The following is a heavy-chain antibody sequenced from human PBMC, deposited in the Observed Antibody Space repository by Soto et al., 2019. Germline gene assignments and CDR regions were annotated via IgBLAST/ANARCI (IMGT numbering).Heavy chain of an antibody. Sequence: GGALRLSCAASVFTFSSYAMSWVRQAPGKGLEWVSAISGSGGSTYYADSVKGRFTISRDNSKNTLYLQMNSLRAEDTAVYYCAKDGSYYDFPTESDYWGQGTLVTVSS. CDR2: ISGSGGST. J-gene: IGHJ4*02. CDR1: VFTFSSYA. CDR3: AKDGSYYDFPTESDY. D-gene: IGHD3-3*01. V-gene: IGHV3-23*01.